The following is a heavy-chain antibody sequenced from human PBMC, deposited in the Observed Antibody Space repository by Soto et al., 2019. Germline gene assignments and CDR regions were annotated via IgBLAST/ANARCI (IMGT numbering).Heavy chain of an antibody. CDR1: GFTFSSHW. D-gene: IGHD2-21*01. CDR3: ARGVRGAYGLDI. J-gene: IGHJ3*02. V-gene: IGHV3-74*01. Sequence: EVQLLESGGGLVQRGGSLRLTCAASGFTFSSHWMHWVRQAPGKGLVWVSRIYTDGSRTNYADSVKGRFTISRDNGKNTLYLEMNSLRVEETGIYYCARGVRGAYGLDIWGQGTMVTVSS. CDR2: IYTDGSRT.